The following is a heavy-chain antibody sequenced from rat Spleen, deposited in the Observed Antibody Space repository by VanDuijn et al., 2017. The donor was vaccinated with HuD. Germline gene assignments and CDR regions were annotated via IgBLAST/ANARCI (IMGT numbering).Heavy chain of an antibody. CDR3: VRLLGAPDWYFDF. V-gene: IGHV5-35*01. D-gene: IGHD5-1*01. Sequence: EVQLVESGGGLVQPGSPLKLSCAASGFTFSSSWLNWIRQAPGKGLEWVASITRDGSSTYYPDTVKGRFVISKDNARSTLYLQMDSLRSEDTATYYCVRLLGAPDWYFDFWGPGTMVTVSS. CDR2: ITRDGSST. CDR1: GFTFSSSW. J-gene: IGHJ1*01.